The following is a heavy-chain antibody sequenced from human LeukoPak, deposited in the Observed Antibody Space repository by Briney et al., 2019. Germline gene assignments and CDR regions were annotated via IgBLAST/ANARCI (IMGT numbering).Heavy chain of an antibody. V-gene: IGHV3-23*01. J-gene: IGHJ3*02. Sequence: PGGSLRLSCAASGFTFSSSAMSWVRQVPGKGLEWVSGISASGGSTSYADSVKGRFTISRDNSKNTLYLQMNSLRAEDTAVYYCARDQRDAFDIWGQGTMVTVSS. CDR3: ARDQRDAFDI. CDR1: GFTFSSSA. CDR2: ISASGGST.